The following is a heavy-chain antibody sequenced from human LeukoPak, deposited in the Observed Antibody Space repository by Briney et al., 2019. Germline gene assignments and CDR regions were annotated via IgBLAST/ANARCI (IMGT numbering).Heavy chain of an antibody. CDR3: ARHEESAAAAMYYYYYMDV. Sequence: PSETLSLTRTVSGRSISSSSYYWGWIRLPPGKVLEWIGSIYYCGCSFYNPSLKLRVPLSVLTFIKQLSLTSISVTAADPAGYNYARHEESAAAAMYYYYYMDVGGKGTTVTVSS. CDR2: IYYCGCS. D-gene: IGHD6-13*01. CDR1: GRSISSSSYY. J-gene: IGHJ6*03. V-gene: IGHV4-39*01.